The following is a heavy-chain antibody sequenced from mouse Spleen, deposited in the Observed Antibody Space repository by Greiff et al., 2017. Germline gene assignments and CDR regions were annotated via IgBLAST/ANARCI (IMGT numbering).Heavy chain of an antibody. Sequence: EVKLQESGGGLVQPGGSLSLSCAASGFTFTDYYMSWVRQPPGKALEWLGFISNKANGYTTEYSASVKGRFTISRDNSQSILYLQMNALRAEDSATYYCARYAGEVFDYWGQGTTLTVSS. CDR1: GFTFTDYY. V-gene: IGHV7-3*01. CDR3: ARYAGEVFDY. J-gene: IGHJ2*01. CDR2: ISNKANGYTT.